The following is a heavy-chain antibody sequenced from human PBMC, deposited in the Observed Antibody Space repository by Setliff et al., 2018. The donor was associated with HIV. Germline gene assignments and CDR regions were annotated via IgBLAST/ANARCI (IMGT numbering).Heavy chain of an antibody. J-gene: IGHJ6*02. V-gene: IGHV4-61*02. CDR3: ARHGKQLVERRIGAVDV. D-gene: IGHD6-6*01. CDR1: GVSISSGCYY. Sequence: PSETLSLTCTVSGVSISSGCYYWSWIRQSAGKGLEWIGRIYTSGSTNDNPSLKSRITISVDRSKNLFSLKLISVIVADTAVYYCARHGKQLVERRIGAVDVWGQGTTVTVSS. CDR2: IYTSGST.